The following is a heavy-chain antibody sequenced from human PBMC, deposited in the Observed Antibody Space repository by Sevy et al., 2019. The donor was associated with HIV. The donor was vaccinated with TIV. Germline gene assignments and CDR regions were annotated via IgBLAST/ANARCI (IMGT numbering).Heavy chain of an antibody. D-gene: IGHD3-22*01. CDR1: GFTFSNYG. CDR3: ARDSYYDSSGDFDY. V-gene: IGHV3-30*02. Sequence: GGSLRLSCAASGFTFSNYGMHWVRQTPGQGLEWVAFIPYDGSNEYYADSVKGRFTISRDNSKNTLYLQMNSLRAEDTAVYYCARDSYYDSSGDFDYWGQGTLVTVSS. J-gene: IGHJ4*02. CDR2: IPYDGSNE.